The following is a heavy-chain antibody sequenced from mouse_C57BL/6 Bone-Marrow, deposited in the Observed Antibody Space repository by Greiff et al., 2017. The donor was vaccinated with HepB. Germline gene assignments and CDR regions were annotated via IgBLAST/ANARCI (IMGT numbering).Heavy chain of an antibody. D-gene: IGHD1-1*01. J-gene: IGHJ1*03. CDR3: ARDYYGSSYWYFDV. V-gene: IGHV1-52*01. CDR1: GYTFTSYW. CDR2: IDPSDSET. Sequence: QVQLQQPGAELVRPGSSVKLSCKASGYTFTSYWMHWVKQRPIQGLEWIGNIDPSDSETHYNQKFKDKATLTVDKSSSTAYMPLSSLTSAYSSVYYCARDYYGSSYWYFDVWGTGTTVTVSS.